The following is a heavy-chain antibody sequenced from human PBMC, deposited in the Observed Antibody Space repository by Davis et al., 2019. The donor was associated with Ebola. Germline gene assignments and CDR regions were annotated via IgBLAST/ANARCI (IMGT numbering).Heavy chain of an antibody. CDR1: GFTFSTFG. V-gene: IGHV3-30*02. CDR2: IRYAGNDR. J-gene: IGHJ4*02. D-gene: IGHD3-10*01. CDR3: ARGGSYPGY. Sequence: PGGSLRLSCSASGFTFSTFGMFWVRQAPGKGLEWVAWIRYAGNDRYYADSVEGRFTISRDNSRNTLYLQMNSLRVEDTAVYYCARGGSYPGYWGQGTLVTVSS.